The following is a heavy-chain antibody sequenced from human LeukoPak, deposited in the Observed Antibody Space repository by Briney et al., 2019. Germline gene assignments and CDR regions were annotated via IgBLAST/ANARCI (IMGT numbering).Heavy chain of an antibody. CDR1: GFTFSSYA. CDR3: VKGYCSSISCYGDF. CDR2: ISSNGGST. Sequence: GGSLRLSCSASGFTFSSYAMHWVRQAPGKGLEYVSAISSNGGSTYYADSVKGRVTISRDNSKNTLYLQMSSLRAEDTAVYYCVKGYCSSISCYGDFWGQGTLVTFSS. D-gene: IGHD2-2*01. V-gene: IGHV3-64D*09. J-gene: IGHJ4*02.